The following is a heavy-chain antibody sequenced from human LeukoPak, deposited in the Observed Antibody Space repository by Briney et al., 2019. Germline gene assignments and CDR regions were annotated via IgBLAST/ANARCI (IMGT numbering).Heavy chain of an antibody. Sequence: SETLSLTCTVPGGSISSYYWSWIRQPPGKGLEWIGYIYYSGSTNYNPSLKSRVTISVDTSKNQFSLKLSSVTAADTAVYYCARYCSSTSCYNYFDYWGQGTLVTVSS. CDR2: IYYSGST. V-gene: IGHV4-59*01. CDR3: ARYCSSTSCYNYFDY. D-gene: IGHD2-2*02. CDR1: GGSISSYY. J-gene: IGHJ4*02.